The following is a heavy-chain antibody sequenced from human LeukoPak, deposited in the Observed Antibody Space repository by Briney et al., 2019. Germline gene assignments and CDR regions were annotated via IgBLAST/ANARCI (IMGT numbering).Heavy chain of an antibody. D-gene: IGHD4-23*01. CDR3: ARTSGNDAFDI. CDR2: ISSSSYI. CDR1: GFTFSIYS. V-gene: IGHV3-21*01. Sequence: GGSLRLSCAASGFTFSIYSMNWVRQAPGKGLEWVSSISSSSYIYYTDSVKGRFTISRDNAKNSLSLQMNSLRAEDTAVYYCARTSGNDAFDIWGQGTMVTVSS. J-gene: IGHJ3*02.